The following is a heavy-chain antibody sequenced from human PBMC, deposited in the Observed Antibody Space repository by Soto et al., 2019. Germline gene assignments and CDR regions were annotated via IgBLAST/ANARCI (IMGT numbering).Heavy chain of an antibody. J-gene: IGHJ6*02. Sequence: PSETLSLTCTVSGGSISSGDYYWSWIRQPPGKGLEWTGYIYYSGSTYYNPSLKSRVTISVDPSKNQFSMKLSSVTAADTAVYYCARDSKGGMDVWGQGTTVTVS. CDR3: ARDSKGGMDV. V-gene: IGHV4-30-4*01. CDR2: IYYSGST. CDR1: GGSISSGDYY.